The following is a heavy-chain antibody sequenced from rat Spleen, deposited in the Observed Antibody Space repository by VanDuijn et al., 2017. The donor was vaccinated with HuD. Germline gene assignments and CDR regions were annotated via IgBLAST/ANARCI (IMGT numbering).Heavy chain of an antibody. J-gene: IGHJ2*01. V-gene: IGHV5-31*01. D-gene: IGHD1-4*01. CDR2: ITNTGGST. CDR1: GFTFNYYW. CDR3: ARYPGYNSYFDY. Sequence: EVQLVESGGGLAQPGRSLKLSCITSGFTFNYYWMTWIRQAPGKGLEWVASITNTGGSTYYPDSVKGRFTLSRDNAKTTLYLQMDSLRSEDTATYYCARYPGYNSYFDYCGQGVMVTVSS.